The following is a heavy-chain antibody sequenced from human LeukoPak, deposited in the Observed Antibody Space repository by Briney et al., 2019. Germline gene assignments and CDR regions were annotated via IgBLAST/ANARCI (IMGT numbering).Heavy chain of an antibody. V-gene: IGHV4-4*07. D-gene: IGHD6-19*01. CDR3: ARVKQXNXGWXRGPLYYFDY. CDR2: IYTSGST. J-gene: IGHJ4*02. CDR1: GGSISSYY. Sequence: SETLSLTCTGSGGSISSYYWSWIRQPAGKGLEWIGRIYTSGSTNYNPSLKSRVTMSVDTSKNQFSLKLSSVTAADTAVYYCARVKQXNXGWXRGPLYYFDYWGQGTLVTVSS.